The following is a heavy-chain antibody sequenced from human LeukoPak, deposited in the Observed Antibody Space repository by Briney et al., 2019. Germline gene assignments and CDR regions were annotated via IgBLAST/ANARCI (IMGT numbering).Heavy chain of an antibody. D-gene: IGHD3-16*02. CDR1: GGPFSGYY. CDR3: ARSRVWGSYRYHPRYYFDY. J-gene: IGHJ4*02. Sequence: SETLSLTCAVYGGPFSGYYWSWIRQPPGKGLEWIGEINHSGSTNYNPSLKSRVTISVDTSKNQFSLKLSSVTAADTAVYYCARSRVWGSYRYHPRYYFDYWGQGTLVTVSS. CDR2: INHSGST. V-gene: IGHV4-34*01.